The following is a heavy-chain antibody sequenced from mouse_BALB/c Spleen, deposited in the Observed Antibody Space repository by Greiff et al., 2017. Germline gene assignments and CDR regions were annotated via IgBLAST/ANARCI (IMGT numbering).Heavy chain of an antibody. Sequence: VKVEESGPGLVQPSQSLSITCTVSGFSLTSYGVHWVRQSPGKGLEWLGVIWSGGSTDYNAAFISRLSISKDNSKSQVFFKMNSLQANDTAIYYCASLTTGDYWGQGTTLTVSS. CDR2: IWSGGST. CDR3: ASLTTGDY. V-gene: IGHV2-2*02. CDR1: GFSLTSYG. D-gene: IGHD2-12*01. J-gene: IGHJ2*01.